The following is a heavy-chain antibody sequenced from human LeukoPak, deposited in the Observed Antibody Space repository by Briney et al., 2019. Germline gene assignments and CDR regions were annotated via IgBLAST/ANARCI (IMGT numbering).Heavy chain of an antibody. Sequence: SETLSLTCSVSGGSISSGTHYWGWIRQTPGKGLEYIGSIYYSGNMYYNPSLKSRVTISVDTSNNQFSLKLTSVTTADTAVYYCARLEVGHSGGGPYQFGYWGQGTLVTVSS. D-gene: IGHD3-10*01. CDR2: IYYSGNM. CDR1: GGSISSGTHY. CDR3: ARLEVGHSGGGPYQFGY. J-gene: IGHJ4*02. V-gene: IGHV4-39*01.